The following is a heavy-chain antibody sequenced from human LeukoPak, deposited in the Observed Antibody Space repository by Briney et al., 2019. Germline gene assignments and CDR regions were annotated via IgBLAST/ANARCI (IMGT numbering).Heavy chain of an antibody. D-gene: IGHD3-3*01. CDR3: ARVGPIFGVVMVDP. V-gene: IGHV1-2*02. CDR1: GYTFTGYY. CDR2: INPDSGGT. Sequence: ASVKVSCKASGYTFTGYYIHWVRQAPGQGLEWMGWINPDSGGTNYAQKFQGRVTMTRDTSIRTAYMELSRLRSDDTAVYYCARVGPIFGVVMVDPWGQGTLVTVSS. J-gene: IGHJ5*02.